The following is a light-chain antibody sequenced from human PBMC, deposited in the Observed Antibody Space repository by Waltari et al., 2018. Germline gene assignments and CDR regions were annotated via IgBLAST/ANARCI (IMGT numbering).Light chain of an antibody. V-gene: IGLV7-46*01. CDR3: FLSYNGARL. CDR2: DTT. Sequence: QAVVTQEPSLTVSPGGTVTLTCGSSTGAVTNGHSPYWFQQKPGQAPRTLIYDTTDRPAGTPARFSGSLLGGKAALTLSGAQPEDEADYYCFLSYNGARLFGGGTKLTVL. CDR1: TGAVTNGHS. J-gene: IGLJ3*02.